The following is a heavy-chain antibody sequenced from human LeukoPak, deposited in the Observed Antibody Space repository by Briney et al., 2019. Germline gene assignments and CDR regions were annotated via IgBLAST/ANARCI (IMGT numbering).Heavy chain of an antibody. CDR2: IYYSGST. CDR3: ARVRGGTHFSPAYYFDY. J-gene: IGHJ4*02. CDR1: GGSISSGDYY. V-gene: IGHV4-30-4*01. Sequence: SETLSLTCTVSGGSISSGDYYWSWIRQPPGKGLEWIGYIYYSGSTYHNPSLKSRVTISVDTSKNQFSLKLSSVTAADTAVYYCARVRGGTHFSPAYYFDYWGQGTLVTVSS. D-gene: IGHD3-16*01.